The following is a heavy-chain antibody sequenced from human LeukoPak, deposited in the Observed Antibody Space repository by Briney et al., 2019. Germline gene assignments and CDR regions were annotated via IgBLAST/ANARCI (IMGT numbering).Heavy chain of an antibody. J-gene: IGHJ5*02. V-gene: IGHV3-21*01. CDR1: GFTFANAW. Sequence: GGSLRLSCAGSGFTFANAWMSWVRQAPGKGLEWVSSISSSSSYIYYADSVKGRFTISRDNAKNSLYLQMNSLRAEDTAVYYCARVGIVVVPAANWFDPWGQGTLVTVSS. CDR3: ARVGIVVVPAANWFDP. D-gene: IGHD2-2*01. CDR2: ISSSSSYI.